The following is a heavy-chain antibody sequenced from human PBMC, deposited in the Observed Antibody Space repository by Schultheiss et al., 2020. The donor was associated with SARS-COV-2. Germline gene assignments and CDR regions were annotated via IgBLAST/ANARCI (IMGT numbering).Heavy chain of an antibody. V-gene: IGHV4-34*01. Sequence: SETLSLTCTVSGGSISSYYWSWIRQPPGKGLEWIGEINHSGSTNYNPSLKSRVTISVDTSKNQFSLKLSSVTAADTAVYYCAREKLDWYFDLWGRGTLVTVSS. CDR2: INHSGST. CDR1: GGSISSYY. CDR3: AREKLDWYFDL. J-gene: IGHJ2*01. D-gene: IGHD1-1*01.